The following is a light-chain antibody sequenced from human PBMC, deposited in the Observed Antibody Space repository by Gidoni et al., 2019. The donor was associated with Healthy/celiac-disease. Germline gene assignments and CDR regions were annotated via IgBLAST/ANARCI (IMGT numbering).Light chain of an antibody. CDR2: GAS. CDR3: QQSHSAPT. V-gene: IGKV1-39*01. CDR1: QSISRS. Sequence: DIQMTQSPSSLSASVGDRVTISCRASQSISRSLNWYQEKPGKAPKPLIYGASSLQSGVPSRFSGSGSGTDFTLTISSLQPEDFATYYCQQSHSAPTFGQGTKLEIK. J-gene: IGKJ2*01.